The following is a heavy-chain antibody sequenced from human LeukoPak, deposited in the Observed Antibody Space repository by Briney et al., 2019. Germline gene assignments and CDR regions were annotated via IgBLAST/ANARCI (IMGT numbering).Heavy chain of an antibody. CDR3: ARDSGSGWYNWFDP. CDR2: ISAYNGNT. D-gene: IGHD6-19*01. Sequence: GASVTLSCTASGYTFIDHGTSWVRQAPGQGLEWIGWISAYNGNTNYAQKLQGRLTMTTDTSTRTAYMELRSLRSDDTAVYYCARDSGSGWYNWFDPWGQGTLVTGSS. J-gene: IGHJ5*02. CDR1: GYTFIDHG. V-gene: IGHV1-18*01.